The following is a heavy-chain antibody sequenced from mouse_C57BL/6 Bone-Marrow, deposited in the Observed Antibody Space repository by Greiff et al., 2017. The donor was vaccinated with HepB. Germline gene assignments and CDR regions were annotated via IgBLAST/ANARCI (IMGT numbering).Heavy chain of an antibody. CDR1: GYTFTSYW. Sequence: QVQLQQPGAELVKPGASVKLSCKASGYTFTSYWMHWVKQRPGQGLEWIGMIHPNSGSTNYNEKFKSKATLTVDKSSSTAYMQLSSLTSEDSAGYYCARGGWLLWYFDVWGTGTTVTVSS. CDR3: ARGGWLLWYFDV. D-gene: IGHD2-3*01. CDR2: IHPNSGST. J-gene: IGHJ1*03. V-gene: IGHV1-64*01.